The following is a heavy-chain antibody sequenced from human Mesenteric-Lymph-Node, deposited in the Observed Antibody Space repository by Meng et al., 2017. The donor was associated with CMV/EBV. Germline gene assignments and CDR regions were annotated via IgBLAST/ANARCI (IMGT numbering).Heavy chain of an antibody. CDR1: DSITSGYYY. Sequence: DSITSGYYYWNWIRQPPGKGLEWIGYIYYSGTTYYNPSLKSRVTISVDTSKNQLSLKLSSVTAADTAVYYCARGYYYGSGSYYSPDFWGQGTLVTVSS. CDR2: IYYSGTT. CDR3: ARGYYYGSGSYYSPDF. V-gene: IGHV4-31*02. D-gene: IGHD3-10*01. J-gene: IGHJ4*02.